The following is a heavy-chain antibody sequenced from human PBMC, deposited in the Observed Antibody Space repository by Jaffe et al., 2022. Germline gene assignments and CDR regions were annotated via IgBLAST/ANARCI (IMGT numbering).Heavy chain of an antibody. Sequence: EVQLVQSGAEVKKPGESLKISCKGSGYSFTSYWIGWVRQMPGKGLEWMGIIYPGDSDTRYSPSFQGQVTISADKSISTAYLQWSSLKASDTAMYYCARIPLFIAAAGTDNWFDPWGQGTLVTVSS. V-gene: IGHV5-51*03. D-gene: IGHD6-13*01. CDR2: IYPGDSDT. CDR3: ARIPLFIAAAGTDNWFDP. CDR1: GYSFTSYW. J-gene: IGHJ5*02.